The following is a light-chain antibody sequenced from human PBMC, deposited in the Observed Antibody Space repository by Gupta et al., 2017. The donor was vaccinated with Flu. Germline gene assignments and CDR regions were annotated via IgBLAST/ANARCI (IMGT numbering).Light chain of an antibody. CDR1: HLGAKY. CDR3: PAWDIDTVL. CDR2: ADT. Sequence: TASLTCSGYHLGAKYVCWYQQKPGQSPVLVISADTKRPSGIPERFSGSHSENTSTLTITCTPVLYESDSYFPAWDIDTVLFGGGPKRTV. V-gene: IGLV3-1*01. J-gene: IGLJ2*01.